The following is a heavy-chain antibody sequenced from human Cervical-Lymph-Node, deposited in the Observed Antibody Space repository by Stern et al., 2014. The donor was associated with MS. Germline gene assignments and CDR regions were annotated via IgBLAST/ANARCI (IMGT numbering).Heavy chain of an antibody. D-gene: IGHD3-22*01. CDR1: GFTFTTYY. V-gene: IGHV1-46*01. J-gene: IGHJ4*02. CDR3: ARRHYDSSGFAFDY. Sequence: QLVQSGAEVKETGASVKVSCKASGFTFTTYYMHWVRQAPGQGLEWMGIINPSAGYTTNAQKFQGRVSMTRDTSTSTVYRELSSLRSEDTAVYYCARRHYDSSGFAFDYWGQGTLVTVSS. CDR2: INPSAGYT.